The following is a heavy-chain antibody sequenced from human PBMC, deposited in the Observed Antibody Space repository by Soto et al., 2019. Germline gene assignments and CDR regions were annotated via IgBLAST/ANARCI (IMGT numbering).Heavy chain of an antibody. CDR3: VRVYGDHTGAFDY. J-gene: IGHJ4*02. V-gene: IGHV4-30-2*01. CDR2: IYHSGRS. Sequence: QVQLRESGSGQVTPSQTLSLTCAVSGASIATGGLSWSWIRQPPGKGLEWIGYIYHSGRSFYRPSLRGRISISLDTSKNQLSLSLTSVTAADTAVYYCVRVYGDHTGAFDYWGQGTLVTVSS. D-gene: IGHD7-27*01. CDR1: GASIATGGLS.